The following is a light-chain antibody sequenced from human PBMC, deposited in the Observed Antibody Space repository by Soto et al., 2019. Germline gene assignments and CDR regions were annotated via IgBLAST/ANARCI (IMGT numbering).Light chain of an antibody. Sequence: DTVMTQSPDSLAVSLGERATINCKSSQSILYSSKNKNYLAWYQQKPGQPPKLLIYWASTRESGVPDRFTGSASVTDFTLTITNLQAEDAAVYYCQQHYRAPLTFGGGTRVEI. CDR1: QSILYSSKNKNY. V-gene: IGKV4-1*01. CDR2: WAS. CDR3: QQHYRAPLT. J-gene: IGKJ4*01.